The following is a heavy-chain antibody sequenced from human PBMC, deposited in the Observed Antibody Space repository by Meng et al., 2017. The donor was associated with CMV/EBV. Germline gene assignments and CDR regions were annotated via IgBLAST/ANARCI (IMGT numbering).Heavy chain of an antibody. CDR2: ISYDGSNK. D-gene: IGHD1-26*01. CDR3: ARDQIQQWELLRYLDY. V-gene: IGHV3-30-3*01. J-gene: IGHJ4*02. Sequence: QVQLVESXXXXXQXXRXXRLSCAASGFTFSSYAKHWVRQAPGKGLEWVAVISYDGSNKYYADSVKGRFTISRDNSKNTLYLQMNSLRAEDTAVYYCARDQIQQWELLRYLDYWGQGTLVTVSS. CDR1: GFTFSSYA.